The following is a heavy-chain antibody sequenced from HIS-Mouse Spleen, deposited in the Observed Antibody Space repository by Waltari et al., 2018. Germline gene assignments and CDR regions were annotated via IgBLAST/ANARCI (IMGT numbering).Heavy chain of an antibody. CDR1: GFTFSSYA. D-gene: IGHD3-16*01. CDR3: AKDRNWGSSGYFDY. V-gene: IGHV3-23*01. CDR2: RGGMGGGT. Sequence: EVQLLESGGGLVQPGGSLRLSCAASGFTFSSYAMSWVRQAPGEGLEWVSGRGGMGGGTYYADSVKGRLTISRDNSKNTLYLQMNSLRAEDTAVYYCAKDRNWGSSGYFDYWGQGTLVTVSS. J-gene: IGHJ4*02.